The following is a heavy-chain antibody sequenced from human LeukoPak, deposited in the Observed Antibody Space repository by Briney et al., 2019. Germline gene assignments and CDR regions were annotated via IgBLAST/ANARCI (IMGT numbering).Heavy chain of an antibody. CDR1: GYTFTGYY. D-gene: IGHD3-3*01. Sequence: ASVKVSCKASGYTFTGYYMHWVRQAPGQGLEWMGWINPNSGGTNYAQKFQGRVTMTRDTSISTAYMELSRLRSDDTAVYYCARDGHDFWSGYYIDYWGQGTLVTVSS. CDR2: INPNSGGT. J-gene: IGHJ4*02. CDR3: ARDGHDFWSGYYIDY. V-gene: IGHV1-2*02.